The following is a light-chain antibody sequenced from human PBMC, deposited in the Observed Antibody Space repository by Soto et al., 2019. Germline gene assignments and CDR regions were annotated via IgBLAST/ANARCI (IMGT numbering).Light chain of an antibody. CDR1: NIDSRT. Sequence: YELTQPPSVSVAPGQTATISCGENNIDSRTVHWYQQKPGQAPLLVVYDNSFRPSGIPNRFSGSNSGNTATLTISRVEAGDEADYYCQVWDNVDDHIYVFGTGTKVTVL. CDR3: QVWDNVDDHIYV. J-gene: IGLJ1*01. V-gene: IGLV3-21*02. CDR2: DNS.